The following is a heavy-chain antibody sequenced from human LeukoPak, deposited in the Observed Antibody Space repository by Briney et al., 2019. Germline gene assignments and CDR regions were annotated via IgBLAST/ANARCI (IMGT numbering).Heavy chain of an antibody. J-gene: IGHJ3*02. CDR3: ASQWVYDILTAISERAFDI. CDR1: GGSISSSSYY. Sequence: SETLSLTCTVSGGSISSSSYYWGWIRQPPGKGLEWIGSIYYSGSTYYNPSLKSRVTISVDTSKNQFSLKLSSVTAADTAVYYCASQWVYDILTAISERAFDIWGQGTMVTVSS. D-gene: IGHD3-9*01. CDR2: IYYSGST. V-gene: IGHV4-39*01.